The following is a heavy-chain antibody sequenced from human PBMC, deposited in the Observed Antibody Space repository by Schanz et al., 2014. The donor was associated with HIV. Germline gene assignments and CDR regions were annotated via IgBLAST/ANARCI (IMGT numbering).Heavy chain of an antibody. CDR2: IRSKAYGGTT. J-gene: IGHJ4*02. Sequence: EVQLLESGGGLVQAGGSLRLSCAASGFTFKSYAMSWFRQAPGKGLEWVGFIRSKAYGGTTGYAASVKGRFTSSRDDSKSIAYLQVNSLKTVDTAVYYCTTDNYDFWSGYPHFDYWGQGTLVTVSS. CDR3: TTDNYDFWSGYPHFDY. V-gene: IGHV3-49*03. CDR1: GFTFKSYA. D-gene: IGHD3-3*01.